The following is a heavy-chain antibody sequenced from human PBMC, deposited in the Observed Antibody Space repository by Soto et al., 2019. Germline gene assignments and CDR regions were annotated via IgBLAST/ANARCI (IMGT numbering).Heavy chain of an antibody. Sequence: PGGSLRLSCAASGFTFSSHGLHWVRQAPSRGLEWVAVISYDGTNKQYGDSVKGRFTISRDNSQNTLYLQMNSLRAEDTAVYYCLKDRRTEPYGMVFWGPGTTVTVAS. V-gene: IGHV3-30*18. J-gene: IGHJ6*02. D-gene: IGHD2-8*01. CDR3: LKDRRTEPYGMVF. CDR1: GFTFSSHG. CDR2: ISYDGTNK.